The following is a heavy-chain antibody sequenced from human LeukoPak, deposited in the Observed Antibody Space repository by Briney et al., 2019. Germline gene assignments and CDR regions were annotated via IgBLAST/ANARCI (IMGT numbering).Heavy chain of an antibody. D-gene: IGHD2-2*01. Sequence: SETLSLTCTVSGGSISSYYWSWIRQPTGKGLEWIGRIYTSGNSNYNPSLKSRVTISVYTSKNQFSLKLSSVTAADTAVYYCAKRYCSSTTCYDDRGAFDYWGQGTLVTVSS. CDR1: GGSISSYY. V-gene: IGHV4-4*07. J-gene: IGHJ4*02. CDR3: AKRYCSSTTCYDDRGAFDY. CDR2: IYTSGNS.